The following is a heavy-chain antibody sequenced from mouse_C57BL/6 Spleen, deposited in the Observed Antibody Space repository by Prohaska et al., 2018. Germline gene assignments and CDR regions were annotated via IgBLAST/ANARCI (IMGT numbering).Heavy chain of an antibody. D-gene: IGHD2-4*01. CDR1: GYTFTSYW. J-gene: IGHJ3*01. Sequence: QVQLQQPWAELVQPGASVKMSCKASGYTFTSYWITWVKQRPGQGLEWIGDIYPDICSIKKNGKSKSNTTHTADIPYTTLYRYKRWYKRRVHGVDYGGIGFDYWGQGTLVTVSA. V-gene: IGHV1-55*01. CDR2: IYPDICSI. CDR3: GIGFDY.